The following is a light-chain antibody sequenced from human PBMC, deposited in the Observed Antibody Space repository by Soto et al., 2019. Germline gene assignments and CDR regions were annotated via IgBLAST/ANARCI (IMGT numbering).Light chain of an antibody. V-gene: IGLV2-14*01. Sequence: QSALTQPASVSGSPGQSITISCTGTSSDVGDYNYVSWYQQHPGKAPKLMIYEVNNQPSGVSNRFSGSKSGNTASLTISGLQAEDEGDYYCSSYTSSSTLVVFGGGTKLTVL. J-gene: IGLJ2*01. CDR1: SSDVGDYNY. CDR2: EVN. CDR3: SSYTSSSTLVV.